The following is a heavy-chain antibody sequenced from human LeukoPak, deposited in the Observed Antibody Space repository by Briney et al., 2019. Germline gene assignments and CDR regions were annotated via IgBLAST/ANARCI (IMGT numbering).Heavy chain of an antibody. CDR2: MSYDGNNK. J-gene: IGHJ4*02. Sequence: GRSLRLSCAASGFTLSSYAMHWVRQAPGKGLEWVAVMSYDGNNKYYADAVKGRFTISRDNSKNTLYLQMNSLRAKDTAVYYCAKGGFGHSYGYAYFDYWGQGTLVTVSS. CDR3: AKGGFGHSYGYAYFDY. V-gene: IGHV3-30*18. CDR1: GFTLSSYA. D-gene: IGHD5-18*01.